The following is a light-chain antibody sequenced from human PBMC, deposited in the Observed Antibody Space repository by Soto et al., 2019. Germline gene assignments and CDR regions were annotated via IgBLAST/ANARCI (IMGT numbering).Light chain of an antibody. CDR1: TGPVTNSHY. Sequence: QAVVTQEPSLTVSPGGTVTLTCGSSTGPVTNSHYPYWFQRKPGQAPKTLIYDTSTKHSWTPARFSGSLLGGQTALTLSGAQPEDEAEYYCLLSYSGTWVFGGGTKLTV. CDR2: DTS. V-gene: IGLV7-46*01. CDR3: LLSYSGTWV. J-gene: IGLJ3*02.